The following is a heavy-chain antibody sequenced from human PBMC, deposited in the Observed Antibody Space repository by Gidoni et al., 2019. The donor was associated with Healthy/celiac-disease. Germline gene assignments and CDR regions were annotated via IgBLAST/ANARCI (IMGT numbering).Heavy chain of an antibody. D-gene: IGHD1-20*01. CDR2: ISSSSSYT. V-gene: IGHV3-11*06. CDR3: ARAPTLVSSDY. J-gene: IGHJ4*02. CDR1: GFTFSDYY. Sequence: QVQLVESGGGLVKPGGSLRLSCAASGFTFSDYYMSWIRQAPGKGLEWVSYISSSSSYTNYADSVKGRFTISRDNAKNSLYLQMNSLRAEDTAVYYCARAPTLVSSDYWGQGTLVTVSS.